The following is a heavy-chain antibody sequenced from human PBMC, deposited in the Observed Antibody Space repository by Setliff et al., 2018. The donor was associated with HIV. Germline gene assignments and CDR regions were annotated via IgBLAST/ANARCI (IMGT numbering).Heavy chain of an antibody. Sequence: SVKVSCKASGYTFTNYGINWVRQAPGQGLEWMGWISVHNGNTNFAQNVPGGVTMTTDTSTSTAYMDVRSLRSDDTAVYYCARGYSSSSSYYYGMDVWGQGTTVTVSS. V-gene: IGHV1-18*01. J-gene: IGHJ6*02. CDR2: ISVHNGNT. D-gene: IGHD6-6*01. CDR3: ARGYSSSSSYYYGMDV. CDR1: GYTFTNYG.